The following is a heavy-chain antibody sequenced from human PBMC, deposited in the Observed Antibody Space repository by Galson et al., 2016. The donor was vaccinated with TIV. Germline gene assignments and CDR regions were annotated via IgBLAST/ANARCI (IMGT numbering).Heavy chain of an antibody. CDR1: GLTVKSNY. D-gene: IGHD2-21*01. J-gene: IGHJ6*02. Sequence: SLRLSCAASGLTVKSNYMTWVRQAPGKGLEFVSLISSGGYTFYADSAKGRFTISGDNSKNTVFLQMNSLRPEDTAIYYCARDRRFCGNECYLYYYYGMDVWGQGTTVTVSS. V-gene: IGHV3-66*02. CDR3: ARDRRFCGNECYLYYYYGMDV. CDR2: ISSGGYT.